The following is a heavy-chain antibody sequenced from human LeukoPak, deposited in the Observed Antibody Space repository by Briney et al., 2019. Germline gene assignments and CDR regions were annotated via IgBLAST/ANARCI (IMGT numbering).Heavy chain of an antibody. D-gene: IGHD5-24*01. CDR3: ATGEATGGSYDY. Sequence: GGSLRLSCAASGFTFSSYSMNWVRQAPGKGLEWLSYISANSRTIYYADSVKGRFTISRDNAKNSLYLQMNSLRAEDTALYYCATGEATGGSYDYWGQGTLVTVSS. J-gene: IGHJ4*02. CDR1: GFTFSSYS. V-gene: IGHV3-48*01. CDR2: ISANSRTI.